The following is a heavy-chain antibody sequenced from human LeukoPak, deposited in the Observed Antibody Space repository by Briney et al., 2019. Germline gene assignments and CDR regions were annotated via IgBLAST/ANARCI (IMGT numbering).Heavy chain of an antibody. D-gene: IGHD3/OR15-3a*01. CDR3: ITDIPGTCFPFDY. Sequence: GGSLRLSCAASGFTFSAAWMTWVRQAPGKGLEWVGRIKSKADGETTDNAAPVKGRFTISRDDSRNTLYLQMNSLKIEDTAVYYCITDIPGTCFPFDYWGQGTLVTVSS. CDR2: IKSKADGETT. CDR1: GFTFSAAW. V-gene: IGHV3-15*01. J-gene: IGHJ4*02.